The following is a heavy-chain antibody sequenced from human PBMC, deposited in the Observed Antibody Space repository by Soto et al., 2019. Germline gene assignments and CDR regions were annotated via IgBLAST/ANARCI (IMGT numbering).Heavy chain of an antibody. Sequence: ESGGGLVQPGRSLRLSCAASGFTFDDYAMHWVRQAPGKGLEWVSGISWNSGSIGYADSVTGRFTISRDNAKNSLYLQINSLRAEDTAFYYCAKGRDSSSSSWFDPWGQGTLVTVSS. J-gene: IGHJ5*02. D-gene: IGHD6-6*01. CDR1: GFTFDDYA. CDR3: AKGRDSSSSSWFDP. V-gene: IGHV3-9*01. CDR2: ISWNSGSI.